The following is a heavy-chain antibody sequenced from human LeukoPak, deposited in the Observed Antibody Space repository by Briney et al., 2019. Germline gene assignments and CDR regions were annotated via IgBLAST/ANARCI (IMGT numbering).Heavy chain of an antibody. Sequence: SVTVSCTASGGTFSSYAISWVRQAPGQGLEWMGGIIPIFGTANYAQKFQGRVTITADESTSTAYMELSSLRSEDTAVYYCARAYDYGVQLGDYWGQGTLVTVSS. CDR1: GGTFSSYA. V-gene: IGHV1-69*01. CDR2: IIPIFGTA. CDR3: ARAYDYGVQLGDY. J-gene: IGHJ4*02. D-gene: IGHD4-17*01.